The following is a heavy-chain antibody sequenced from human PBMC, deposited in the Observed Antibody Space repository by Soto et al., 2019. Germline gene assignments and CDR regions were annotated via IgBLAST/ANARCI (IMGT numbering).Heavy chain of an antibody. V-gene: IGHV2-5*01. Sequence: QITLKESGPTLVKPTQTLTLTCTFSGFLLTTSALAVGWIRQPPGKALEWLPIIYGSDDKFYSPFLKTMLTITKDTSTNHVVLTMTTMGPVDTATYYCAPRYDPYYFDSWGQGTLVTVSS. J-gene: IGHJ4*02. D-gene: IGHD1-1*01. CDR2: IYGSDDK. CDR1: GFLLTTSALA. CDR3: APRYDPYYFDS.